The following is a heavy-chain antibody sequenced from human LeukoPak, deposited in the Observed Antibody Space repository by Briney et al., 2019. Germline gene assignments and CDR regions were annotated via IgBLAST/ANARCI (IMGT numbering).Heavy chain of an antibody. Sequence: SVKVSCKASGGTFSSYAISWVRQAPGQGLEWMGWIIPIFGTANYAQKFQGRVTITADESTSTAYMELSSLRSEDTAVYYCARAPNYYGSGSYYPNYYYYYGMDVWGQGTTVTVSS. J-gene: IGHJ6*02. CDR3: ARAPNYYGSGSYYPNYYYYYGMDV. CDR2: IIPIFGTA. V-gene: IGHV1-69*01. CDR1: GGTFSSYA. D-gene: IGHD3-10*01.